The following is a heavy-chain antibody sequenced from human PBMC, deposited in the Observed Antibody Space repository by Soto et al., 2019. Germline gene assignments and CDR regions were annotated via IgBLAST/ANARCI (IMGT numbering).Heavy chain of an antibody. V-gene: IGHV5-51*01. Sequence: PGESLKISCQGSGYSFTNYWIGWVRQMPGKGLEWMGLIYPADSDTRYSPSFQGQVTISADKSVNTACLQWSSLKASDTAMYYCARSHQLLYYSPMDVWGQGTTVTVSS. J-gene: IGHJ6*02. CDR1: GYSFTNYW. CDR3: ARSHQLLYYSPMDV. D-gene: IGHD2-2*02. CDR2: IYPADSDT.